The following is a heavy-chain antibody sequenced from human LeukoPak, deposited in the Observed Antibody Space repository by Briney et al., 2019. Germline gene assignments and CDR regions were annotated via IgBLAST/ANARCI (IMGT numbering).Heavy chain of an antibody. CDR3: ARGRYSSGWHYFGY. D-gene: IGHD6-19*01. CDR1: GFTFSSYS. Sequence: PGGSLRLSCAASGFTFSSYSMNWVRQAPGKGLEWVSSISSSSSYIYYADSVKGRFTISRDNAKNSLYLQMNSLRAEDTAVYYCARGRYSSGWHYFGYWGQGTLVTVSS. V-gene: IGHV3-21*01. J-gene: IGHJ4*02. CDR2: ISSSSSYI.